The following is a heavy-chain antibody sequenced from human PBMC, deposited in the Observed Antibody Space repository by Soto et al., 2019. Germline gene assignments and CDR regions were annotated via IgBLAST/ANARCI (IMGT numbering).Heavy chain of an antibody. Sequence: QVQSVESGGSVVQPGRSLRLSCAASGFTFTSYAMHWVRQAPGKGLEWVAVISYDGINEYYADSVKVRFTISRDNSKNTLFLQTSGLRVEDTAVYYCARDRLRLGELSLIGYFDYWGQGTLVTVSS. J-gene: IGHJ4*02. CDR1: GFTFTSYA. D-gene: IGHD3-16*02. CDR3: ARDRLRLGELSLIGYFDY. CDR2: ISYDGINE. V-gene: IGHV3-30*15.